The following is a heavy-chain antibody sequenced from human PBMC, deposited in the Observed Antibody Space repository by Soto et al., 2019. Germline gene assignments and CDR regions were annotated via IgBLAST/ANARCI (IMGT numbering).Heavy chain of an antibody. V-gene: IGHV5-51*01. CDR3: ARYNAPSLAGNWFDP. J-gene: IGHJ5*02. CDR1: GYQFAGYW. D-gene: IGHD1-20*01. CDR2: IYPDDSQT. Sequence: GESLKISCKGSGYQFAGYWIVWVRQMPGRGLEWMGSIYPDDSQTIYSPSFQGHVTLSADKSASSASLQWNSLKTSDTAMYYCARYNAPSLAGNWFDPWGQGTLVTVSS.